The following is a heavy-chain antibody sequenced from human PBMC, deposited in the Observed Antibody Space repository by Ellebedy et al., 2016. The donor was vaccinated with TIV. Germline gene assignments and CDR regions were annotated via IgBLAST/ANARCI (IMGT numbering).Heavy chain of an antibody. D-gene: IGHD6-13*01. CDR3: ARDGPTTIAAADYFYGMDV. CDR1: KFTFTTYA. Sequence: GESLKISCAASKFTFTTYALHWVRQAPGKGLEWVAVISYDGSKKYYADSVKGRFTISRDNSKNTLYLQMNSLRVEDTAVYYCARDGPTTIAAADYFYGMDVWGQGTTVTVSS. V-gene: IGHV3-30-3*01. CDR2: ISYDGSKK. J-gene: IGHJ6*02.